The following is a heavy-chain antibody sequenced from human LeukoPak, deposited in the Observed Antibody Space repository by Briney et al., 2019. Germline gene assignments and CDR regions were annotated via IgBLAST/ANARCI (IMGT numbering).Heavy chain of an antibody. V-gene: IGHV5-51*01. Sequence: PGESLKISCKGSGYRFTNYRIGWVRQMPGKGLEWMGIINPGDSDTRYSPSFQGQVTISADKSISTAYLQWSSLKASDTAMYYCARLAGSGWSDFDYWGQGTLVTVSS. J-gene: IGHJ4*02. CDR3: ARLAGSGWSDFDY. CDR2: INPGDSDT. CDR1: GYRFTNYR. D-gene: IGHD6-13*01.